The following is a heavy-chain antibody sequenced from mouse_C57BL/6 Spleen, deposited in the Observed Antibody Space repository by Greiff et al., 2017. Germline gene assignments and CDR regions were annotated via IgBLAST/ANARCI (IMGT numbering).Heavy chain of an antibody. D-gene: IGHD1-1*01. CDR2: IDPENGDT. V-gene: IGHV14-4*01. J-gene: IGHJ4*01. CDR3: TTLHYGSSYEGVDY. Sequence: VQLKESGAELVRPGASVKLSCTASGFNIKDDYMHWVKQRPEQGLEWIGWIDPENGDTEYASKFQGKATITADTSSNTAYLQLSSLTSEDTAVYYCTTLHYGSSYEGVDYWVKEPQSPSPQ. CDR1: GFNIKDDY.